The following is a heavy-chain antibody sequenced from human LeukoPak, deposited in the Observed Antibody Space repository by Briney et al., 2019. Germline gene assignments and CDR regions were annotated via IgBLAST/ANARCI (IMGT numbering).Heavy chain of an antibody. J-gene: IGHJ4*02. CDR3: ANDDTSGYYQA. Sequence: SVKVSCKPSGGTLTIHIITWVRPAPGQGLEWMGRISPVFGTHYPQKFQGRVTITADKSTITAYMELSSLRSDDTAVYYCANDDTSGYYQAWGQGTLVTVSS. V-gene: IGHV1-69*02. CDR2: ISPVFGT. D-gene: IGHD3-22*01. CDR1: GGTLTIHI.